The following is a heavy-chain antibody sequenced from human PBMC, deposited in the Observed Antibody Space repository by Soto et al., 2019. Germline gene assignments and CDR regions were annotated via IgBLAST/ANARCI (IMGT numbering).Heavy chain of an antibody. CDR1: GFTFSSYA. Sequence: EVQLLESGGGLVQPGGSLRLSCAASGFTFSSYAMSWVRQAPGKGLEWVSAISGSGGSTYYADSVKGRFTISRDNSKNAPDLQLISLRAEDTAVYYCARRHWGGWYFDLWGRGPLITAPS. V-gene: IGHV3-23*01. D-gene: IGHD7-27*01. J-gene: IGHJ2*01. CDR2: ISGSGGST. CDR3: ARRHWGGWYFDL.